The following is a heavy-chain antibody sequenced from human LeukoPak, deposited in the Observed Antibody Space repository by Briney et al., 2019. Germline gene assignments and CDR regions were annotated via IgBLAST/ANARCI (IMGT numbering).Heavy chain of an antibody. J-gene: IGHJ5*02. V-gene: IGHV5-51*01. CDR2: IYPADSDI. CDR3: ARQEYCSGGSCYTWFDP. Sequence: GESLKISCKGSGYIINNYWIGWVRQMPGKGLEWMGIIYPADSDIRYSPSFQGQVTISADKSISTAYLQWSSLKASDTAMYYCARQEYCSGGSCYTWFDPWGQGTLVTVSS. CDR1: GYIINNYW. D-gene: IGHD2-15*01.